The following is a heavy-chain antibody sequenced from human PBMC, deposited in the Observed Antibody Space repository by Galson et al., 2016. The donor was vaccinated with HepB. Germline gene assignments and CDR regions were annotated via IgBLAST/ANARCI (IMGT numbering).Heavy chain of an antibody. Sequence: QSGAEVKKPGESLRISCKASGYSFTSYWISWVRQMPGKGLEWMGRIDPSDSYTNYSPSFQGHVTISADQSIRTAYLQWSSLKASDTAMYYCTSTFYSSGWYEPHYYYYYMDVWGKGTTVTVSS. V-gene: IGHV5-10-1*01. CDR1: GYSFTSYW. J-gene: IGHJ6*03. CDR2: IDPSDSYT. CDR3: TSTFYSSGWYEPHYYYYYMDV. D-gene: IGHD6-19*01.